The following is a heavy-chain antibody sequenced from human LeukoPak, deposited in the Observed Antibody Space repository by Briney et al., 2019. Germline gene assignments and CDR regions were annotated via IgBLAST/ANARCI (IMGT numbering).Heavy chain of an antibody. V-gene: IGHV3-11*06. CDR1: GFTSSDYY. CDR3: VRGGPYGDYDAY. J-gene: IGHJ4*02. Sequence: GGSLRLSCAASGFTSSDYYMSWVRQAPGKGMECVSYINSDSTYTNYADSVRGRFTISRDNAKNSLYLQMNSLRAEDTAVYYCVRGGPYGDYDAYWGQGTLVTVSS. CDR2: INSDSTYT. D-gene: IGHD4-17*01.